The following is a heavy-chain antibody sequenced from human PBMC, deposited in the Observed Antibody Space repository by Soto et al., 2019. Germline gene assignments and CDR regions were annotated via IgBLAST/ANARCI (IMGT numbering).Heavy chain of an antibody. Sequence: EVQLVESGGGLVQPGGSLKLSCAASGFTFSGSAMHWVRQASGKGLEWVGRIRSKPNNYATAYGASVKGRCTISRDDSTNTAYLQMNSLNTEDTAWYYCSRQASDFWSGKPQYYMDVWGKGTTVTVSS. J-gene: IGHJ6*03. CDR1: GFTFSGSA. CDR3: SRQASDFWSGKPQYYMDV. D-gene: IGHD3-3*01. V-gene: IGHV3-73*01. CDR2: IRSKPNNYAT.